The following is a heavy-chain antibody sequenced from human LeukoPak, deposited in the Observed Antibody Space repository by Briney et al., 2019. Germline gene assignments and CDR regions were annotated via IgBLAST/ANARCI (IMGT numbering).Heavy chain of an antibody. CDR2: MNPNSGNT. CDR3: ARVRITMVRGVISPYYYGMDV. Sequence: ASVKVSCKASGYTFTSYDINWVRQATGQGLEWMGWMNPNSGNTGYAQKFQGRVTMTRNTSISTAYMELSSLRSDDTAVYYCARVRITMVRGVISPYYYGMDVWGQGTTVTVSS. J-gene: IGHJ6*02. CDR1: GYTFTSYD. D-gene: IGHD3-10*01. V-gene: IGHV1-8*01.